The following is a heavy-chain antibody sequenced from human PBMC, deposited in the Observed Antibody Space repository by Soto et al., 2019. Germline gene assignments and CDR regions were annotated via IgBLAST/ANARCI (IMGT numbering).Heavy chain of an antibody. CDR1: GFSFSSYW. V-gene: IGHV3-7*01. CDR3: ARDIPIAAAGIFEY. CDR2: IKQDGSEK. D-gene: IGHD6-13*01. J-gene: IGHJ4*02. Sequence: GGSLRLSCAASGFSFSSYWMSWVRQAPGKGLEWVANIKQDGSEKYYVDSVKGRFTISRDNAKNSLYLQMNSLRAEDTAVYYCARDIPIAAAGIFEYWGQGTLVTVSS.